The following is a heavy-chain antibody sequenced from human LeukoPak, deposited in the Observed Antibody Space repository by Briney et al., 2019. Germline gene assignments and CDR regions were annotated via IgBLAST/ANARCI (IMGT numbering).Heavy chain of an antibody. CDR2: IYDSGTT. V-gene: IGHV4-59*01. Sequence: SETLSLTCTVSGGSISSYYWTWIRQPPGKGLEWIGYIYDSGTTNYNPSLKSRVTISEDTSKNQFSLKLSSVTAADTAVYYCARVRPFGEFPPDYWGQGTLVTVSS. D-gene: IGHD3-10*01. CDR1: GGSISSYY. J-gene: IGHJ4*02. CDR3: ARVRPFGEFPPDY.